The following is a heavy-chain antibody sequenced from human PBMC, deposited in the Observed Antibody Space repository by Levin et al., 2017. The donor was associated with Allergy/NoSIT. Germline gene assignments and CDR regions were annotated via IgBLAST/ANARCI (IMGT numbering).Heavy chain of an antibody. V-gene: IGHV5-51*01. Sequence: ASVKVSCKVSGYSFSTYWIGWVRQMPGKGLEWMGIVYPGDSDTRYSPSFQGQVTISVDKSITTAFLQWSSLKASDTAIYYCARRKIYCDTAECNGGNLKGAFNIWGQGTMVTVSS. CDR2: VYPGDSDT. J-gene: IGHJ3*02. CDR3: ARRKIYCDTAECNGGNLKGAFNI. CDR1: GYSFSTYW. D-gene: IGHD2/OR15-2a*01.